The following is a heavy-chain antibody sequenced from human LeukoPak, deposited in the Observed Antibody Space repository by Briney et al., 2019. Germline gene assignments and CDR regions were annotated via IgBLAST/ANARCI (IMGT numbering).Heavy chain of an antibody. CDR2: IKQDGSQE. D-gene: IGHD3-3*01. J-gene: IGHJ4*02. CDR3: ARGVPYDSWSGPHNSDY. V-gene: IGHV3-7*01. Sequence: SGGSLRLSCAASRFTLSTYWMSWVRQAPGKGLEWVAHIKQDGSQEYYVDSVKGRFTISRDSAKNSLYLQMNSLRAEDTAVYYCARGVPYDSWSGPHNSDYWGQGTLVTVSS. CDR1: RFTLSTYW.